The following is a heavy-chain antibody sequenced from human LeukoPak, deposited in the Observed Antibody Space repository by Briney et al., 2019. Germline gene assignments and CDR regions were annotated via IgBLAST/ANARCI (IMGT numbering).Heavy chain of an antibody. J-gene: IGHJ4*02. V-gene: IGHV3-43D*03. Sequence: GGSLRLSCAASGFTFDDYAMHWVRQAPGKGLEWVSLISWDGGSTYYADSVKGRFTISRDNSKNSLYLQMNCLRAEDTALYYCAKGILEWLFSCDYWGQGTLVTVSS. CDR2: ISWDGGST. CDR3: AKGILEWLFSCDY. D-gene: IGHD3-3*01. CDR1: GFTFDDYA.